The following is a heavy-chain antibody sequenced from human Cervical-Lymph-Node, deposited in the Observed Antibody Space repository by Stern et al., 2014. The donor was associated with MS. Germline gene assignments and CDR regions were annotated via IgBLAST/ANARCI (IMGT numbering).Heavy chain of an antibody. CDR2: ISAYNGDT. V-gene: IGHV1-18*01. CDR1: GYTFISYG. CDR3: ARGIMYYYGSGTRGHYGMDV. Sequence: VQLVQSGAEVKKPGASVRVSCKTSGYTFISYGVSWVRQAPGQGLEWMGWISAYNGDTSYAQKLQDRVTMTTDTSTNTAYMELRSLRSDDTAVYYCARGIMYYYGSGTRGHYGMDVWGQGTTVTVSS. D-gene: IGHD3-10*01. J-gene: IGHJ6*02.